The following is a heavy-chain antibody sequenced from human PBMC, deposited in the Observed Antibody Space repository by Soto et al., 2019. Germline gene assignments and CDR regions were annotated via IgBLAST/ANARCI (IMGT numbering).Heavy chain of an antibody. D-gene: IGHD3-3*01. J-gene: IGHJ4*02. CDR2: VYYTGST. Sequence: SEILSLTCTVSGGSISSGGYYWSWIRQHPGKGLEWIGYVYYTGSTYYNPSLKSRVTISVDTSKNQFSLKLSSVTAADTAVYYCARYLRFYDYWGQGTLVTVSS. V-gene: IGHV4-31*03. CDR3: ARYLRFYDY. CDR1: GGSISSGGYY.